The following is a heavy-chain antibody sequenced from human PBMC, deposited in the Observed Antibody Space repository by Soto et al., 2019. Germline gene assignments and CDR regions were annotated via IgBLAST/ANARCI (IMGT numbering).Heavy chain of an antibody. Sequence: QVQLQESGPRLVKPSETLSLTCTVSGDSVRSNSYYWSWIRQPPGKGLEWIGYIYYSGSTNYNPSLKSWVTIALDTAKNQCSLRLTSVTAADTAVYYCARTGKQPWGGMDVWGPGTTVTVSS. CDR2: IYYSGST. J-gene: IGHJ6*02. V-gene: IGHV4-61*01. D-gene: IGHD6-13*01. CDR1: GDSVRSNSYY. CDR3: ARTGKQPWGGMDV.